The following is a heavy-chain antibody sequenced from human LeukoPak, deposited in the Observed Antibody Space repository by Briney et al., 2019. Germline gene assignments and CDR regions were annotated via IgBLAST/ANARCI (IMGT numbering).Heavy chain of an antibody. Sequence: GESLKISCKGSGYSFTSYWIGWVRQMPGKGLEWMGIIYPGDSDTRYSPSFQGQVTISADKSLSPAYLQWSSLKASDTAMYYCARRYYYGSGSYYSRGYYFDYWGQGTLVTVSS. D-gene: IGHD3-10*01. CDR2: IYPGDSDT. J-gene: IGHJ4*02. CDR1: GYSFTSYW. V-gene: IGHV5-51*01. CDR3: ARRYYYGSGSYYSRGYYFDY.